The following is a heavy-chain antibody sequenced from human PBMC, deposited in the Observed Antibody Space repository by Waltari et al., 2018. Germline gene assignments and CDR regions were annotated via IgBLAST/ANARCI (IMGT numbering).Heavy chain of an antibody. CDR1: GLPLRSFG. J-gene: IGHJ4*02. CDR3: ARALTTPNDY. Sequence: VQLVESGEGLFKPGGSLSLSCAASGLPLRSFGLSWVRQGPGKGLEWVSPTTNSNTYIYYADSVKGRFTVSIDNAKNSLYLQMNSLRADDTAVYFCARALTTPNDYWGQGTLVTVSS. CDR2: TTNSNTYI. V-gene: IGHV3-21*03. D-gene: IGHD4-17*01.